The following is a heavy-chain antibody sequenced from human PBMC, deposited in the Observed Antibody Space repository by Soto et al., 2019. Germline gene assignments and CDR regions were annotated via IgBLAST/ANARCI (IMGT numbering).Heavy chain of an antibody. J-gene: IGHJ4*02. V-gene: IGHV4-34*01. Sequence: NPSETLSLTCAVYGGSFSGYYWSWIRQPPGKGLEWIGEINHSGSTNYNPSLKSRVTISVDTSKNQFSLKLSSVTAADTAVYYCARGPGEWQQLVRTDYWGQGTLVTVSS. CDR3: ARGPGEWQQLVRTDY. D-gene: IGHD6-13*01. CDR2: INHSGST. CDR1: GGSFSGYY.